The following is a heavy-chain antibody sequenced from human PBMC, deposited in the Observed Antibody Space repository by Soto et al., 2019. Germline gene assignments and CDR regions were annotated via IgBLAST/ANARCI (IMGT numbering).Heavy chain of an antibody. CDR2: TGATGRTT. CDR3: ATVHNTSRSFDY. Sequence: GGSLRLSCAASGFTFNIYAMTWVRQAPGKGLEWVSTTGATGRTTYYADSVKGRFTVSRDNSKNTLDLQMSNLRAEDAAVYYCATVHNTSRSFDYWGQGTLVTVSS. D-gene: IGHD1-20*01. V-gene: IGHV3-23*01. J-gene: IGHJ4*02. CDR1: GFTFNIYA.